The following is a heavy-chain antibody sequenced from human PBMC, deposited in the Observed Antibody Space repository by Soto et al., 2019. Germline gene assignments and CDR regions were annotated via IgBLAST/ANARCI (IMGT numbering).Heavy chain of an antibody. D-gene: IGHD2-2*01. CDR1: GGSISSGDYY. V-gene: IGHV4-30-4*01. J-gene: IGHJ4*02. CDR3: ARLITTIPYYFDY. CDR2: IYYSGST. Sequence: SETLSLTCTVSGGSISSGDYYWSWIRHPPGKGLEWIGYIYYSGSTYYNPSLKSRVTISVDTSKNQFSLKLSSVTAADTAVYYCARLITTIPYYFDYWGQGTLVTVSS.